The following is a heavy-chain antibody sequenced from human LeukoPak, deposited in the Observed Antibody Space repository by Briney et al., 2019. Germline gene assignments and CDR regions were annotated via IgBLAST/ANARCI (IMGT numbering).Heavy chain of an antibody. CDR2: IGPTGSDR. Sequence: GALRLSCTASGLTFSTSGFNWVRQAPGKGLEWVASIGPTGSDRYHADSIKGRFTISRDNANNFLYLQMNSLRAEDTAVYYCATETNGRHYDYWGQGTLLTVSS. D-gene: IGHD1-14*01. CDR1: GLTFSTSG. V-gene: IGHV3-21*06. J-gene: IGHJ4*02. CDR3: ATETNGRHYDY.